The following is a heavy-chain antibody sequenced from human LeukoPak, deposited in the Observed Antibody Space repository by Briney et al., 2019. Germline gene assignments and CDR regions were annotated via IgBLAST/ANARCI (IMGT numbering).Heavy chain of an antibody. CDR1: GGSISSYY. CDR2: IYYSGST. V-gene: IGHV4-39*01. D-gene: IGHD2-21*01. CDR3: ARHTRLWYFDY. Sequence: SETLSLTCTVSGGSISSYYWGWIRQPPGKGLEWIGSIYYSGSTYYNPSLKSRVTISVDTSKNQFSLKLSSVTAADTAVYYCARHTRLWYFDYWGQGTLVTVSS. J-gene: IGHJ4*02.